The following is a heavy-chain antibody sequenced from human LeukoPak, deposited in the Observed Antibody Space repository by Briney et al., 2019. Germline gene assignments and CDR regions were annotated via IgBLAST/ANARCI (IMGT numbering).Heavy chain of an antibody. Sequence: ESGPTLVNPTQNLTLTCTFSGFSLNTSGMCVSWIRQPPGKALEWLARIDWDDDRFFSTSLKTRLTISKDTSKNQVVLTVTNVGPEDTGTYYCARTFPKGNIGAADYWGQGFLVSVSSGESSQRLPKGNIGAADYWGQGILVSVSS. J-gene: IGHJ4*02. CDR1: GFSLNTSGMC. CDR3: ARTFPKGNIGAADYWGQGFLVSVSSGESSQRLPKGNIGAADY. CDR2: IDWDDDR. V-gene: IGHV2-70*17. D-gene: IGHD6-13*01.